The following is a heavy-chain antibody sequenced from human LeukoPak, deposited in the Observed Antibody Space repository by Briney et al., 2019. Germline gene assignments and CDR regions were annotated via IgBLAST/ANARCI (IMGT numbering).Heavy chain of an antibody. CDR3: AKVLYVVWSGYSRSDY. V-gene: IGHV3-23*01. CDR1: GFTFSSYA. CDR2: ISGSGGST. Sequence: GGSLRLSCAASGFTFSSYAMSWVRQAPGKGLEWVSAISGSGGSTYYADSVKGRFTISRDNSKNTLYLQMNSLRAEDTAVYYCAKVLYVVWSGYSRSDYWGQGTLVTVSS. D-gene: IGHD3-3*01. J-gene: IGHJ4*02.